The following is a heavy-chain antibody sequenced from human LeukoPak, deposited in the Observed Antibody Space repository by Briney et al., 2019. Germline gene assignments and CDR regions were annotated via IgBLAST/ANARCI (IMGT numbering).Heavy chain of an antibody. CDR3: ARLSRAVLTYGMDV. Sequence: AGESLQISCKGSGYRFTSYWIAWVRQMPGKGLEWMGIIYPGDSDTRYSPSFQGQVTISADKSISTAYLQWSSLKASDTAMYYCARLSRAVLTYGMDVWGKGTTVTVSS. J-gene: IGHJ6*04. CDR2: IYPGDSDT. D-gene: IGHD6-19*01. CDR1: GYRFTSYW. V-gene: IGHV5-51*01.